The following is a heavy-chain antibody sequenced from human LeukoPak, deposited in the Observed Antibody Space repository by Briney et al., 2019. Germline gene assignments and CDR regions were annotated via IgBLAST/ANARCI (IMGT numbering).Heavy chain of an antibody. CDR1: GFTVSSNY. J-gene: IGHJ6*03. V-gene: IGHV3-53*01. Sequence: GGSLRLSCAASGFTVSSNYMSWVRQAPGKGLEWVSVIYSGGSTYYADSVKGRFTISRDNSRNTLYLQMNSLRAEDTAVYYCASGSGSYRTPYYYMDVWGTGTTVTVSS. D-gene: IGHD3-10*01. CDR3: ASGSGSYRTPYYYMDV. CDR2: IYSGGST.